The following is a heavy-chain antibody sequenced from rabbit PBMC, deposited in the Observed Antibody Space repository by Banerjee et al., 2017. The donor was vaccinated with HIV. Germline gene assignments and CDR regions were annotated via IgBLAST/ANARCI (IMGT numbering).Heavy chain of an antibody. Sequence: QQQLEESGGGLVKPGGTLTLTCKASGIDFTSYYYMCWVRQAPGKGLELIACIYTSTNSTWYANWVNGRFTISSSTSLNSVDLKMTSLTAADTATYFCARRKPGVIGWNFNLWGPGTLVTVS. D-gene: IGHD1-1*01. CDR3: ARRKPGVIGWNFNL. J-gene: IGHJ4*01. V-gene: IGHV1S43*01. CDR1: GIDFTSYYY. CDR2: IYTSTNST.